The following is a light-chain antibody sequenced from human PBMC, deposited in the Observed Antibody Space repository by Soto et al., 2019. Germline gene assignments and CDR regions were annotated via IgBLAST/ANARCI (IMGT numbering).Light chain of an antibody. CDR3: QQYNNWWT. Sequence: EIVMTQSPVTLSVSPGERATLSCRASQSVSSSLAWYQQKPGQAPRLLIYGASTRATGIPARFSGSGSGTVFTLTISSLQSEDFAVYYCQQYNNWWTFGQGPRWKSN. CDR2: GAS. CDR1: QSVSSS. J-gene: IGKJ1*01. V-gene: IGKV3-15*01.